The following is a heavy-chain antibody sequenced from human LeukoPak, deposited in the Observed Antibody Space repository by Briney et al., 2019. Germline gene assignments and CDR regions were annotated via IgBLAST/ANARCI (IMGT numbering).Heavy chain of an antibody. CDR3: ARGDGSSWIRYYYMDV. CDR2: IYYSGST. CDR1: GGSISSSSYY. J-gene: IGHJ6*03. V-gene: IGHV4-39*07. D-gene: IGHD6-13*01. Sequence: PSETLSLTCTVSGGSISSSSYYWGWIRQPPGRGLEWIGSIYYSGSTYYNPSLKSRVTISVDTSKNQFSLKLSSVTAADTAVYYCARGDGSSWIRYYYMDVWGKGTTVTVSS.